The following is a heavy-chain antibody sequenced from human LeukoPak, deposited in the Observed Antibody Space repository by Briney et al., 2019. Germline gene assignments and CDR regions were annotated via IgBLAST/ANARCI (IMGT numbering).Heavy chain of an antibody. D-gene: IGHD1-14*01. CDR1: GFTFSSYS. V-gene: IGHV3-48*01. J-gene: IGHJ4*02. CDR3: ARRPGN. Sequence: GGSLRLSCAASGFTFSSYSMNWVRQAPGKGLEWVSYISSSSTIYYADSVKGRFTISRDSSKNTLFLQMNDLTVEDTARYYCARRPGNWGQGILVTVSS. CDR2: ISSSSTI.